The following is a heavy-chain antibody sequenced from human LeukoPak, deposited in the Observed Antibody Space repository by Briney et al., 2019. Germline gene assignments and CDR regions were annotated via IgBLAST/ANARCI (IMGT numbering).Heavy chain of an antibody. D-gene: IGHD3-3*01. J-gene: IGHJ4*02. CDR1: GYTFTSYG. CDR2: ISAYNGNT. Sequence: ASVKVSCKASGYTFTSYGISWVRQAPGQGLEWMGWISAYNGNTNYAQKLQGRVTMTTDTSTSTAYMELRSLRSDDTAVYYCARDHGSYDFWSGYYTIPLDYWGQGTLVTVSS. CDR3: ARDHGSYDFWSGYYTIPLDY. V-gene: IGHV1-18*01.